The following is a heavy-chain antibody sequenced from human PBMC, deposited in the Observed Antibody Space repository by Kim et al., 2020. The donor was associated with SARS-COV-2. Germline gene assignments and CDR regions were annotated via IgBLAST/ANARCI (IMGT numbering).Heavy chain of an antibody. CDR2: IKQDGSEK. J-gene: IGHJ4*02. V-gene: IGHV3-7*01. Sequence: GGSLRLSCVASGFTFSDHWMTWVRQAPGKGLEWVATIKQDGSEKLYVDSVKGRFIISRDNGKNSMYLQMNSVRAEDTAVYYCARVDPPGWELSSWGGQGTLVTVSS. D-gene: IGHD3-10*01. CDR3: ARVDPPGWELSSW. CDR1: GFTFSDHW.